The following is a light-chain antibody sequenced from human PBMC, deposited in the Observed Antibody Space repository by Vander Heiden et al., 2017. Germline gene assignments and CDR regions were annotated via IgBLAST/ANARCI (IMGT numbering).Light chain of an antibody. V-gene: IGKV3-15*01. CDR2: GAS. CDR1: QSVSSN. Sequence: ERVMTQSPATLSVSPGGRATLACRASQSVSSNLAWYQQKPGQTPRLLIYGASTRATGIPDRFSGSGSGTEFTLTIGSLQSEDFAVYYCQQYNNWPLTFGGGTKVEIK. J-gene: IGKJ4*01. CDR3: QQYNNWPLT.